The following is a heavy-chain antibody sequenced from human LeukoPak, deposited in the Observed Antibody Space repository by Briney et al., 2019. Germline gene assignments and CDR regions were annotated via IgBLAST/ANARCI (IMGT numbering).Heavy chain of an antibody. D-gene: IGHD3-22*01. CDR1: GGSINKYY. Sequence: SETLSLTCTVSGGSINKYYWSWIRQPAGKGLEWIGLIYSSGSTSYNPSLKSRVTMSVDTSKKQFSLRLSSVTAADTAVYYCARTPIYYFDNSGYYNWGQGTLVTVSS. V-gene: IGHV4-4*07. CDR3: ARTPIYYFDNSGYYN. CDR2: IYSSGST. J-gene: IGHJ4*02.